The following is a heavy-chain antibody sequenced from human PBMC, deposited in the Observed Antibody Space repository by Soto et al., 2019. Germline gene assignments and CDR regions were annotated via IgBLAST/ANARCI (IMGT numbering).Heavy chain of an antibody. CDR3: AKGRGSSGYLCDY. D-gene: IGHD3-22*01. V-gene: IGHV3-9*01. CDR1: GFTFDDYT. J-gene: IGHJ4*02. Sequence: EVQLVESGGGLVQPGRSLRLSCAASGFTFDDYTMHWVRQAPGHGLEWVSGISWNGGSTGYADSVKGRFTVSRDNAKNSLYLQINSLRAEDTAFYYCAKGRGSSGYLCDYWGQGTLVTVSS. CDR2: ISWNGGST.